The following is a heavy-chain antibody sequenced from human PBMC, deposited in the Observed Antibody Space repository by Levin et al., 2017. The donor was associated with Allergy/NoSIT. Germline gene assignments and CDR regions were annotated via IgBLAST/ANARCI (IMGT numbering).Heavy chain of an antibody. J-gene: IGHJ4*02. Sequence: LSFAASGFIFNTYGMHWVRQAPGPFLSFFSFLSSSFLPPSSADSVKGRFTISRDNSKNTLYLQMNSLRAEDTAVYYCAKDLRQGIVVVVAATNWGQGTLVTVSS. CDR2: LSSSFLPP. CDR3: AKDLRQGIVVVVAATN. CDR1: GFIFNTYG. D-gene: IGHD2-15*01. V-gene: IGHV3-30*18.